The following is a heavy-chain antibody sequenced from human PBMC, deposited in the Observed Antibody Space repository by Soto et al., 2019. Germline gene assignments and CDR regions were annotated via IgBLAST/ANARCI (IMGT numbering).Heavy chain of an antibody. Sequence: EVQLVESGGGLVQPGGSLRLSCAASGFTFSHYWMHWVRQPSGKGLLWVSRISPDGSSTNYAGSVEGRFTVSRDNAENTLYLQLNSLRHDDTAEYYCVRGTSDWYGIDYWGQGTLVTVSS. J-gene: IGHJ4*02. V-gene: IGHV3-74*01. CDR3: VRGTSDWYGIDY. CDR1: GFTFSHYW. CDR2: ISPDGSST. D-gene: IGHD3-9*01.